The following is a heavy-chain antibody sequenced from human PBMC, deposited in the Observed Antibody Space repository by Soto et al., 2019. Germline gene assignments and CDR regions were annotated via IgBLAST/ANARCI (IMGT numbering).Heavy chain of an antibody. CDR2: ISYDGSNK. D-gene: IGHD3-16*01. V-gene: IGHV3-30*18. CDR1: GFTFSSYG. Sequence: QVQLVESGGGVVQPGRSLRLSCAASGFTFSSYGMHWVRQAPGKGLEWGAVISYDGSNKYYADSVKGRFTICRDNSKNTRYLQMNSLRAEDTAVYYCAKKSLARCERRGNDYFDYWGQGTLVTVSS. CDR3: AKKSLARCERRGNDYFDY. J-gene: IGHJ4*02.